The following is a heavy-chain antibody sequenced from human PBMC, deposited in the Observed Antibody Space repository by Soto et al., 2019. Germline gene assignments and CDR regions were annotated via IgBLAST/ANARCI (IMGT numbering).Heavy chain of an antibody. J-gene: IGHJ5*02. V-gene: IGHV1-69*13. D-gene: IGHD2-2*02. CDR3: ARQRYCSSTSCYRIWFDP. Sequence: SVKVSCKASGGTFSSYAISWVRQAPGQGLEWMGGIIPIFGTANYAQKFQGRVTITADESTSTAYMELSSLRSEDTAVYYCARQRYCSSTSCYRIWFDPWGQGALVTVSS. CDR2: IIPIFGTA. CDR1: GGTFSSYA.